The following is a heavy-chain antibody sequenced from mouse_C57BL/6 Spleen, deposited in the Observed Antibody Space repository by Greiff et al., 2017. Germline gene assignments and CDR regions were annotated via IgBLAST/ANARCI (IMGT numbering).Heavy chain of an antibody. CDR3: ARRGDGHRERYFDG. CDR1: GYTFTEYT. V-gene: IGHV1-62-2*01. Sequence: QVQLQQSGAELVKPGASVKLSCKASGYTFTEYTIHWVQQRPGQGLEWIGWFYPGSGSIKYNAKFKDKATLTADKSSSTVYMELSRLTSEDAAVYFCARRGDGHRERYFDGWGTGTTVTVAS. J-gene: IGHJ1*03. CDR2: FYPGSGSI. D-gene: IGHD3-1*01.